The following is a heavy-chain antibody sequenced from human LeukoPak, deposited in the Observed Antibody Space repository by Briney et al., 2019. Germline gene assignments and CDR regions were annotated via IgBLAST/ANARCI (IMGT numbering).Heavy chain of an antibody. J-gene: IGHJ4*02. V-gene: IGHV3-23*01. Sequence: EGSLRLSCAVSGLTISNYGMSWVRQAPGKGLEWVSAISTSGDTEYYADSVKGRFIISRDTSRNTLYLQVNSLRVEDTALYYCAQGYSSGWYPRWGQGTLVTVSS. D-gene: IGHD6-19*01. CDR2: ISTSGDTE. CDR3: AQGYSSGWYPR. CDR1: GLTISNYG.